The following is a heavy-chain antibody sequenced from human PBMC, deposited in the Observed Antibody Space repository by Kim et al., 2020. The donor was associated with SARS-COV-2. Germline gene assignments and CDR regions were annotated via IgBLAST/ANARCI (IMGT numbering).Heavy chain of an antibody. Sequence: GGSLRLSCAASGFTFNTYGMHWVFQAPGKGLEWVAVISYDGSNKYYADSVKGRFTISRDNSKNTLYLQMNSLRIEDTAVYYCAKSFSGSYFGYDYWGQGTLVTVSS. V-gene: IGHV3-30*18. CDR2: ISYDGSNK. J-gene: IGHJ4*02. CDR3: AKSFSGSYFGYDY. D-gene: IGHD1-26*01. CDR1: GFTFNTYG.